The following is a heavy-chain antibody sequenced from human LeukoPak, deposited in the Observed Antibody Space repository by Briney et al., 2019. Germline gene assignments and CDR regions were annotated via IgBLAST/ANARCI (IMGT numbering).Heavy chain of an antibody. J-gene: IGHJ3*02. CDR2: IHPGDSDT. CDR3: ASRDFWSAYYAFDI. D-gene: IGHD3-3*01. CDR1: GYSFTTYW. Sequence: GESLKISCKGSGYSFTTYWIGWARQMPGKGLEWMGIIHPGDSDTRYSPSFQGQVTISADRSISTAYLQWSSLKASDTAMYYCASRDFWSAYYAFDIWGQGTMVTVSS. V-gene: IGHV5-51*01.